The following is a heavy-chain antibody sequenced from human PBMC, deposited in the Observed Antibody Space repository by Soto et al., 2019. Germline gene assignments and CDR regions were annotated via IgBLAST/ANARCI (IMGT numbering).Heavy chain of an antibody. CDR1: GFSFTNHG. V-gene: IGHV3-7*04. Sequence: EVQLVESGGGLVQPGESLRLSCAASGFSFTNHGMSWVRQAPGKGLEWVATIKRDGSASYYLGSVKGRFTISRDNANDSLFLEMTSLRAEDTAVYYCARAQGREILASAFDFWGQGTKVTVSS. D-gene: IGHD5-12*01. CDR3: ARAQGREILASAFDF. J-gene: IGHJ3*01. CDR2: IKRDGSAS.